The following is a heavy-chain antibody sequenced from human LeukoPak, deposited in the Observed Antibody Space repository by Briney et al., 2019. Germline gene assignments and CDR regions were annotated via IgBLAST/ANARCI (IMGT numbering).Heavy chain of an antibody. V-gene: IGHV3-7*01. CDR2: IKENGNEQ. J-gene: IGHJ3*02. D-gene: IGHD1-14*01. Sequence: GGSLRLSCEASGFTFTSYWMSWVRQAPGKGPEWVAHIKENGNEQYYADSVKGRFPISRDNVKQSLGLQMNSLRVEDTAVYYCARGPGDFDASDIWGQGTMVTVSS. CDR1: GFTFTSYW. CDR3: ARGPGDFDASDI.